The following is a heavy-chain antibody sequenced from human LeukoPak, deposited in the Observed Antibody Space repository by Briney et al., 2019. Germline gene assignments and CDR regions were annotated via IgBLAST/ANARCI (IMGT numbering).Heavy chain of an antibody. CDR3: ARERASSGYDY. CDR1: GITVSSNY. J-gene: IGHJ4*02. Sequence: PGGYLRLYCAASGITVSSNYMSWVRQAPGKGLEWVSVIYSGGSTYYADSVKGRFTISRDNSKNTLYLQMNSLRAEDTAVYYCARERASSGYDYWGQGTLVTVSS. D-gene: IGHD3-22*01. CDR2: IYSGGST. V-gene: IGHV3-53*01.